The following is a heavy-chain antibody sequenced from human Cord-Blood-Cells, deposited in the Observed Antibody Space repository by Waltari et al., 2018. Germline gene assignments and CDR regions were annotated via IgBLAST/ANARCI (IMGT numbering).Heavy chain of an antibody. CDR2: INHSRST. CDR3: ASLNYYYYYGMDV. Sequence: QVQLQQWGAGLLKPSETLSLTCAVYGGSFSGYYWSWIRQPPGKGLEWIGEINHSRSTNYNPPLKSRVTISVDTSKNQFSLKLSSVTAADTAVYYCASLNYYYYYGMDVWGQGTTVTVSS. V-gene: IGHV4-34*01. CDR1: GGSFSGYY. J-gene: IGHJ6*02.